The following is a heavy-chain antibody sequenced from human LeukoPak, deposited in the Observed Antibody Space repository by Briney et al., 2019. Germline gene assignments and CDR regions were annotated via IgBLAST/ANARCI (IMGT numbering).Heavy chain of an antibody. CDR2: IDNSGDYT. CDR3: AKETMAVGGTRDS. CDR1: GFRFSSYA. D-gene: IGHD6-19*01. V-gene: IGHV3-23*01. J-gene: IGHJ4*02. Sequence: PGGSLRLSCGASGFRFSSYAMSWVRQSPGKGLEWVSAIDNSGDYTHYADSLKGRFTISRDNSKNTLYLQMNSLRAEDTALYYCAKETMAVGGTRDSWGQGTLVIVSS.